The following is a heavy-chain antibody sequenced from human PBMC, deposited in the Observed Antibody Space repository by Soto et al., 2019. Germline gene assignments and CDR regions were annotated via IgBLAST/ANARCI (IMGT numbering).Heavy chain of an antibody. Sequence: QVQLVESGGGVVQPGRSLRLSCAASGFPFTTCGMHWVREGPGKGLEWVAVISYDGSNTYYADSVKGRFTISRDNSKNTHDLPMNRLRPEDTALYYCVGGQYYFDYRGQGTLVTVSS. D-gene: IGHD3-10*01. CDR1: GFPFTTCG. V-gene: IGHV3-30*03. CDR2: ISYDGSNT. CDR3: VGGQYYFDY. J-gene: IGHJ4*02.